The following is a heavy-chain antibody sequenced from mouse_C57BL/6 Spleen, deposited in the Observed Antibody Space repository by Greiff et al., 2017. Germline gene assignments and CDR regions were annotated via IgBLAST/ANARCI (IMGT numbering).Heavy chain of an antibody. CDR2: ISYSGST. D-gene: IGHD4-1*01. Sequence: EVKVVESGPGLAKPSQTLSLTCSVTGYSITSDYWNWVRKFPGNKLEYIGYISYSGSTYYNPSLNSRISISRDTSKNQYYLQLNSVTTEDTATYYCARWLGRAMDYWGQGTSVTVSS. V-gene: IGHV3-8*01. CDR1: GYSITSDY. CDR3: ARWLGRAMDY. J-gene: IGHJ4*01.